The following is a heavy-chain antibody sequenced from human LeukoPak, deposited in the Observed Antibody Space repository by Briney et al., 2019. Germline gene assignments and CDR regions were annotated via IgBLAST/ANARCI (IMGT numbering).Heavy chain of an antibody. Sequence: SETLSLTCTVSGGSISSSSYYWGWIRQPPGKGLEWIGSIYYSGSTYYNPSLKSRVTISVDTSKNQFSLKLSSVTAADTAVYYCARGGELAAGYFDYWGQGTLVTVSS. CDR3: ARGGELAAGYFDY. V-gene: IGHV4-39*07. CDR1: GGSISSSSYY. J-gene: IGHJ4*02. D-gene: IGHD6-13*01. CDR2: IYYSGST.